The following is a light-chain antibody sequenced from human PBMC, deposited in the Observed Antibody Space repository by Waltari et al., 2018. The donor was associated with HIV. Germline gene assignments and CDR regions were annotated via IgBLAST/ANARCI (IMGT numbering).Light chain of an antibody. CDR2: DAS. Sequence: EIMLTQSPATLSLSPGERATLSCRASESVHKYLVGFQQKPGQAPRLVIYDASNRATGIAARFSGSGSGTDFTLSITNVEPEDFAVYYCQHRVSWPPITFGQGTRLE. CDR1: ESVHKY. V-gene: IGKV3-11*01. CDR3: QHRVSWPPIT. J-gene: IGKJ5*01.